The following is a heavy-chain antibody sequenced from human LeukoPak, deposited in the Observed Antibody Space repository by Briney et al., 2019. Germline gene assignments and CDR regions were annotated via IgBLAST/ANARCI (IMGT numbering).Heavy chain of an antibody. CDR2: ISSSGTYA. V-gene: IGHV3-11*05. Sequence: GGSLRLSCAASGLTFSGTYMSWIRQAPGKGLEWVSHISSSGTYAEYADSVKGRFTSSKDNAKNALYLQMNSLRGEDTAVYYCVRAIGRGPGGHFDYWGQGTLVTVSS. J-gene: IGHJ4*02. CDR1: GLTFSGTY. D-gene: IGHD3-10*01. CDR3: VRAIGRGPGGHFDY.